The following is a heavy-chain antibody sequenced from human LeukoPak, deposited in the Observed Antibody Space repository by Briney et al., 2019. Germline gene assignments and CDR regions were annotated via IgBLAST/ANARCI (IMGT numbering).Heavy chain of an antibody. CDR3: ARGRGLELRRRWFDP. D-gene: IGHD1-7*01. V-gene: IGHV4-34*01. CDR2: INHSGST. Sequence: PSETLSLTCAVYGGSFSGYYWSWIRQPPGKGLEWIGEINHSGSTNYNPSLKSRVTISVDTSKNQFSLKLSSVTAADTAVYYCARGRGLELRRRWFDPWGQGTLVAVSS. J-gene: IGHJ5*02. CDR1: GGSFSGYY.